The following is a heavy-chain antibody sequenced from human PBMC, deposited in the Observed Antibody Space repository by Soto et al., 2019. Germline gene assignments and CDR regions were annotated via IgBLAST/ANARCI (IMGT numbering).Heavy chain of an antibody. D-gene: IGHD3-3*01. Sequence: PGGSLRLSCAGSGFTLGNYAMIWVRQAPGKGLEWVSLITGSGGRTYYADSVKGRFTIFRDNSKNTLYLQMHSLRAEDTALYYCARKTTVTLEWYRWFDPWGQGTLVTVSS. V-gene: IGHV3-23*01. CDR3: ARKTTVTLEWYRWFDP. J-gene: IGHJ5*02. CDR1: GFTLGNYA. CDR2: ITGSGGRT.